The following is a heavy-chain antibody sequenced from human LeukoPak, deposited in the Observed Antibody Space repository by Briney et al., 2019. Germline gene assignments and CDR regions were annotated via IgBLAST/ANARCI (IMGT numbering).Heavy chain of an antibody. Sequence: GGSLRLSCAASGFTFSSYGMHWVRQAPGKGLEWVAFIRYDGSNKYYADSVKGRFTISRDNSKNTLYLQMNSLRAEDTAVYYCAKGIFGRWELLPDYWGQGTLVTVSS. CDR1: GFTFSSYG. CDR2: IRYDGSNK. J-gene: IGHJ4*02. V-gene: IGHV3-30*02. D-gene: IGHD1-26*01. CDR3: AKGIFGRWELLPDY.